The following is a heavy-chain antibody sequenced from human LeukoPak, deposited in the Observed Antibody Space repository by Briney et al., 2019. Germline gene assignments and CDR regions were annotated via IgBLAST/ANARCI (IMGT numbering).Heavy chain of an antibody. J-gene: IGHJ4*02. CDR3: AKAMVRGVISPFDY. Sequence: PGRSLRLSCAASGFTFSSYGMHWVRQAPGKGLEWVAVISYDGSNEYYADSVKGRFTISRDNSKNTLYLQMNSLRAEDTAVYYCAKAMVRGVISPFDYWGQGTLVTVSS. V-gene: IGHV3-30*18. CDR1: GFTFSSYG. D-gene: IGHD3-10*01. CDR2: ISYDGSNE.